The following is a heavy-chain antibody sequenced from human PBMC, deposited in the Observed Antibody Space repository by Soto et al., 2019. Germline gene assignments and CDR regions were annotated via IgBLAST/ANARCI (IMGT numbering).Heavy chain of an antibody. CDR1: GDSISRGDYY. CDR2: IYYSGST. CDR3: ARVEYYDSSGYYQPIRAG. J-gene: IGHJ4*02. Sequence: SETLSLTCTVSGDSISRGDYYWSWIRQTPGKGLEWIGYIYYSGSTYYNPSLKSRVTISVDTSKNQFSMQLSSVTAADTAVYYCARVEYYDSSGYYQPIRAGWGQGTRVTVSS. V-gene: IGHV4-30-4*02. D-gene: IGHD3-22*01.